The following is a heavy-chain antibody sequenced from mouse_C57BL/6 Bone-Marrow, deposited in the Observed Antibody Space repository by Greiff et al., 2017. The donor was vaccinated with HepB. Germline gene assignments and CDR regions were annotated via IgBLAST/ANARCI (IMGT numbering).Heavy chain of an antibody. Sequence: VHVKQSGTVLARPGASVKMSCKTSGYTFTSYWMHWVKQRPGQGLEWIGAIYPGNSDTSYNQKFKGKAILTAVTSASTAYMELSSLTNEDSAVYYCTIYYGSSYYAMDYWGQGTSVTVSS. J-gene: IGHJ4*01. D-gene: IGHD1-1*01. V-gene: IGHV1-5*01. CDR3: TIYYGSSYYAMDY. CDR1: GYTFTSYW. CDR2: IYPGNSDT.